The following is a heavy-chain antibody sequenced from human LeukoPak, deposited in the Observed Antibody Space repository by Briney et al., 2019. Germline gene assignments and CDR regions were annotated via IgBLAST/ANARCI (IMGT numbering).Heavy chain of an antibody. CDR2: ISYDGNDY. V-gene: IGHV3-30*18. CDR3: AKPTGDTGWYGLFEY. CDR1: GFTFSGYA. J-gene: IGHJ4*02. Sequence: GRSLRLSCAASGFTFSGYAMNWVRQAPGKGLEWVAVISYDGNDYYYADSVKGRFTISPDNSKNTLYLQMNSLRAEDTAVYYCAKPTGDTGWYGLFEYWGQGTLVTVSS. D-gene: IGHD6-19*01.